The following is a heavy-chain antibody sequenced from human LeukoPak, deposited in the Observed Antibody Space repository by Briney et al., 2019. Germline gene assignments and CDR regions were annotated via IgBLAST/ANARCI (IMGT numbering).Heavy chain of an antibody. V-gene: IGHV3-23*01. CDR3: AKPKPITMIVAPIDY. CDR1: GFTFSTYA. CDR2: ISGSGGST. J-gene: IGHJ4*02. D-gene: IGHD3-22*01. Sequence: SGGSLRLSCAASGFTFSTYAMSWVRQAPGKGLDWVSAISGSGGSTYYADSVKGRFTISRDNSKNTLYLQMNSLRAEDTAVYYCAKPKPITMIVAPIDYWGQGTLVTVSS.